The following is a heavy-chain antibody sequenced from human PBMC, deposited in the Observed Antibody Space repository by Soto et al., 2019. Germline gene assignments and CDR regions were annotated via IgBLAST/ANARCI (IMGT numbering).Heavy chain of an antibody. J-gene: IGHJ3*02. Sequence: ASVTVSCKASGYTFTSYGISWVRQAPGQGLEWMGWISAYNGNTNYAQKLQGRVTMTTDTSTSTAYMELRSLRSADTAVYYCARALQLWLTNDAFDIWGQGTMVTVSS. CDR2: ISAYNGNT. CDR1: GYTFTSYG. CDR3: ARALQLWLTNDAFDI. D-gene: IGHD5-18*01. V-gene: IGHV1-18*04.